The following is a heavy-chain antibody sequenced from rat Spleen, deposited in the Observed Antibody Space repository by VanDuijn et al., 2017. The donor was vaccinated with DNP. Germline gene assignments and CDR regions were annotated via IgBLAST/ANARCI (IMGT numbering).Heavy chain of an antibody. CDR2: IWAGGST. D-gene: IGHD1-3*01. V-gene: IGHV2-72*01. J-gene: IGHJ2*01. CDR3: ARQISYGSYGY. Sequence: QVQLKESGPGLVQPSETLSLTCTVSGFSLTSNAVGWIRQPLGKGLMWLGTIWAGGSTTYNSAVHSRLNIIRDTSKSQVFLKMISLQPEDTGTYYCARQISYGSYGYWGQGVMVTVSS. CDR1: GFSLTSNA.